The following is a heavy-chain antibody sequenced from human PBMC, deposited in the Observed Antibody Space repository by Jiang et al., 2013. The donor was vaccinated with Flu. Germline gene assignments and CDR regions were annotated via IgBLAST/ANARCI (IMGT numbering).Heavy chain of an antibody. Sequence: QTLSLTCAISGDSVSSNSAAWNWIRQSPSRGLEWLGRTYYRSKWYNDYAVSVKSRITINPDTSKNQFSLQLNSVTPEDTAVYYCAREDGSSWYGGYYYYGMDVWGQGTTVTVSS. CDR2: TYYRSKWYN. CDR1: GDSVSSNSAA. V-gene: IGHV6-1*01. J-gene: IGHJ6*02. CDR3: AREDGSSWYGGYYYYGMDV. D-gene: IGHD6-13*01.